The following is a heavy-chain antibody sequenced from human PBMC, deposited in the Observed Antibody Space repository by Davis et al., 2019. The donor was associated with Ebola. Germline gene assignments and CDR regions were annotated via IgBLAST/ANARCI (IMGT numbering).Heavy chain of an antibody. D-gene: IGHD5-18*01. J-gene: IGHJ6*04. CDR3: ARGWLRAGMDV. Sequence: PSETLSLTCAISGDSVSTAGWNWIRQSPSRGLEWLGRTYYTSKWYNDYAVSVKSRVTINPDTSKNQFSLQLSSVTPEDTALYYCARGWLRAGMDVWGEGTTVTVSS. CDR2: TYYTSKWYN. V-gene: IGHV6-1*01. CDR1: GDSVSTAG.